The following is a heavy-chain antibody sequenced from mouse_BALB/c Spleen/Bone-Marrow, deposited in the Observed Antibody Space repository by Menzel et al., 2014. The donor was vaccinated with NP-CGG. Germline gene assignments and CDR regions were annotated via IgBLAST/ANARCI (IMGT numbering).Heavy chain of an antibody. CDR1: GYTFTNYG. V-gene: IGHV9-3*02. Sequence: VVESGPELKKPGETVKISCKASGYTFTNYGMNWVKQAPGKDLKWMGWINTNTGEPTYAEEFKGRFAFSLETSASTAYLQINSLKSEDSATYFCARPPYYYGSSPYWYFDVWGAGTTVTVSS. CDR3: ARPPYYYGSSPYWYFDV. CDR2: INTNTGEP. D-gene: IGHD1-1*01. J-gene: IGHJ1*01.